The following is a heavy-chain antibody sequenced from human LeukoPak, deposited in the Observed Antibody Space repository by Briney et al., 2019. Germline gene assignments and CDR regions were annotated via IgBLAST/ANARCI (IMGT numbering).Heavy chain of an antibody. CDR2: IYSGGST. V-gene: IGHV3-53*01. J-gene: IGHJ4*02. D-gene: IGHD1-14*01. CDR1: GFTFSGYT. CDR3: ASGLPPGIIDY. Sequence: GGSLRLSCAASGFTFSGYTMNWVRQAPGKGLEWVSVIYSGGSTYYSDSVKGRFPISRDDSKNTLYLQMNSLRAEDTAVYYCASGLPPGIIDYWGQGTLVTVSS.